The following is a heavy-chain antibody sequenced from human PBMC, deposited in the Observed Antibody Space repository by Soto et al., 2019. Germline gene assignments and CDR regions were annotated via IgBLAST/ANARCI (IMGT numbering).Heavy chain of an antibody. J-gene: IGHJ6*02. Sequence: GGSLRLSCAASGFTFSNYWMHWVRQAPGKGLVWVSRISDDGNNIKYADSVKGRFTISRDNAKNTLYLQMNSLRAEDTAVYYCARNLVFSAYGMDVWRQGTTVTVSS. CDR1: GFTFSNYW. V-gene: IGHV3-74*03. CDR2: ISDDGNNI. CDR3: ARNLVFSAYGMDV.